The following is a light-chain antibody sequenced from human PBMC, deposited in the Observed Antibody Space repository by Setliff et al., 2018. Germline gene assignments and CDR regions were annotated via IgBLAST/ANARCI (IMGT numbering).Light chain of an antibody. CDR3: NSYGSSRTYV. J-gene: IGLJ1*01. V-gene: IGLV2-14*01. Sequence: QSALTQPASVSGSPGQSITISCTGTSSDVGGYNYVSWHQKHPGRAPKLLIYEVSDRPSGVSNRFSGSKSGNTASLTISGLQTEDEADYYCNSYGSSRTYVFGTGTKVTVL. CDR1: SSDVGGYNY. CDR2: EVS.